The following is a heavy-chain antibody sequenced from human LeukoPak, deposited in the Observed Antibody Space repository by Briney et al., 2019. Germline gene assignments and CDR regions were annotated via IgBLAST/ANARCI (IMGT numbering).Heavy chain of an antibody. CDR2: INPNSGGT. Sequence: ASVKVSCKASGYTFTGYYMHWVRQAPGQGLEWMGWINPNSGGTNYAQKFQGRVTMTRDTSISTAYMELSRLRSDDTAVYYCARDLVISVGSSSLGDDYWGQGTLVTVSS. J-gene: IGHJ4*02. D-gene: IGHD6-6*01. CDR1: GYTFTGYY. CDR3: ARDLVISVGSSSLGDDY. V-gene: IGHV1-2*02.